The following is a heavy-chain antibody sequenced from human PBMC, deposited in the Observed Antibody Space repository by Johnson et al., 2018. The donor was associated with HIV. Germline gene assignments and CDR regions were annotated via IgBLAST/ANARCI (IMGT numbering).Heavy chain of an antibody. J-gene: IGHJ3*02. CDR1: GFTVSSNY. Sequence: VQLVESGGGLVQPGGSPRLSCAASGFTVSSNYMSWVRQAPGKGLEWVSVIYSGGSTYYADSVKGRFTISRDNSKNTLYLQMNSLRAEDTAVYYCTTDGYSSSWNRDAFDIWGQGTMVTVSS. CDR2: IYSGGST. CDR3: TTDGYSSSWNRDAFDI. V-gene: IGHV3-66*01. D-gene: IGHD6-13*01.